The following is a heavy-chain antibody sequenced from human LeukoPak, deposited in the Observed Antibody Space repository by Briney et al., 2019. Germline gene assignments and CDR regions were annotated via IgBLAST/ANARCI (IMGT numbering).Heavy chain of an antibody. CDR2: ITTTGRTT. Sequence: GGSLRLSCEASGFIFSAYEMNWVRQAPGKGLEWVSYITTTGRTTYYADSVQGRFTMSRDNAKNSVFLQMNSLTADDTAVYCCAGKPRDGYNDGRFDFWGQGTLVTVSS. J-gene: IGHJ4*02. CDR1: GFIFSAYE. CDR3: AGKPRDGYNDGRFDF. V-gene: IGHV3-48*03. D-gene: IGHD5-24*01.